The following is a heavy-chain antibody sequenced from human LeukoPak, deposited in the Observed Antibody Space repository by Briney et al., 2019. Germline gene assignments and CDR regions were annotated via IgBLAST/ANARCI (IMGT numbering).Heavy chain of an antibody. V-gene: IGHV5-51*01. J-gene: IGHJ3*02. Sequence: GEPLKISCKGSGYRVATYWIAWVRQMPGKGLEWMGIFYQGQVTILLDRSISTAYLQWSSLKASDTAIYYCARPHDGKYYGAFDIWGQGTSVTVSS. CDR2: FY. CDR3: ARPHDGKYYGAFDI. CDR1: GYRVATYW. D-gene: IGHD3-10*01.